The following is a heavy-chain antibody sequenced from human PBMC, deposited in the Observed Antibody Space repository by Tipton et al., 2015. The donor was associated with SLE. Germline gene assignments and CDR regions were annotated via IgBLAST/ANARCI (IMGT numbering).Heavy chain of an antibody. V-gene: IGHV4-4*07. CDR2: VYSSGDT. Sequence: TLSLTCTVSGGSINYYYWSWIRSPAWKGLEWIGRVYSSGDTNYNPSLKSRGTMSVDASKNQFSLRLSSVTAADTAVYYWVRALGQGLYYFYYMDVWGKGTSVTVSS. D-gene: IGHD3-10*01. CDR3: VRALGQGLYYFYYMDV. J-gene: IGHJ6*03. CDR1: GGSINYYY.